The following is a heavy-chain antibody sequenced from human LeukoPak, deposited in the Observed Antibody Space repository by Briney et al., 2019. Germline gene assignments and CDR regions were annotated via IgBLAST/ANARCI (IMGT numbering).Heavy chain of an antibody. V-gene: IGHV4-39*07. Sequence: PSETLPLTCTVSGGSISSSSYYWGWIRQPPGKGLEWIGSIYYSGSTYYNPSLKSRVTISVDTSRNQFSLKLSSVTAADTAVYYCARVRGKSGNPEYYFDYWGQGTLVTVSS. CDR3: ARVRGKSGNPEYYFDY. CDR2: IYYSGST. J-gene: IGHJ4*02. D-gene: IGHD4-23*01. CDR1: GGSISSSSYY.